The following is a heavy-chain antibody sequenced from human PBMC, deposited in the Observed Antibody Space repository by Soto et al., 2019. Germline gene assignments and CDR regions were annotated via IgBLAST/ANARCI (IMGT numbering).Heavy chain of an antibody. D-gene: IGHD4-17*01. Sequence: QVQLVQSGAEVKKPGASVKVSCKASGYTFTNYGISWVRQAPGQGLEWMGWISAYNDNTNYAQKLQGRVTMTTDTSTSEAYMELRSLRSDDTAVYYCARGHNIDYGGNSYLDYLGQGSLVTVSS. J-gene: IGHJ4*02. CDR3: ARGHNIDYGGNSYLDY. V-gene: IGHV1-18*04. CDR2: ISAYNDNT. CDR1: GYTFTNYG.